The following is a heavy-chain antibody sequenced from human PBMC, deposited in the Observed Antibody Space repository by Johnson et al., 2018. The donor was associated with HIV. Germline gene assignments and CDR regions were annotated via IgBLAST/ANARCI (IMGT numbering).Heavy chain of an antibody. CDR1: GFTISSNY. Sequence: VQLVESGGGLVQPGGSLRLSCAASGFTISSNYMSWVRQAPGKGLEWVSLIYSGGSTYYADSVKGRFTISRDNSKNSLYLQMNSLRAEDTAVYYCAREVHYDSSDYYERYAFDVWGQGTTVIVSS. D-gene: IGHD3-22*01. V-gene: IGHV3-66*01. CDR2: IYSGGST. CDR3: AREVHYDSSDYYERYAFDV. J-gene: IGHJ3*01.